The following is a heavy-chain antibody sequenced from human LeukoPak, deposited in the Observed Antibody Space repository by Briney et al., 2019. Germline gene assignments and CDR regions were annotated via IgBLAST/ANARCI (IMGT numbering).Heavy chain of an antibody. V-gene: IGHV4-39*01. CDR3: ASSYDFWSGYQPPVRNWFDP. J-gene: IGHJ5*02. D-gene: IGHD3-3*01. CDR2: IYYSGST. CDR1: GGSISSSSYY. Sequence: PSETLSLTCTVSGGSISSSSYYWGWIRKPPGKGLEWIGSIYYSGSTYYNPSLKSRVTISVDTSKNQFSLKLSSVTAADTAVYYCASSYDFWSGYQPPVRNWFDPWGQGTLVTVSS.